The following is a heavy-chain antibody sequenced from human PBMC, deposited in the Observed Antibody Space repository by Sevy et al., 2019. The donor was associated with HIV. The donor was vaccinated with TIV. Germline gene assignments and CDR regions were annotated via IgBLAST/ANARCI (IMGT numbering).Heavy chain of an antibody. CDR2: ISYDGSNK. D-gene: IGHD2-15*01. CDR1: GFTFSSYA. J-gene: IGHJ4*02. CDR3: ARDRTVVVTDDYYFDY. V-gene: IGHV3-30*04. Sequence: GGSLRLSCAASGFTFSSYAMHWVRQAPGKGLEWVAVISYDGSNKYYADSVKGRFTISRDNSKNTRYLQMNSLRAEDTAVYYCARDRTVVVTDDYYFDYWGQGTLVTVSS.